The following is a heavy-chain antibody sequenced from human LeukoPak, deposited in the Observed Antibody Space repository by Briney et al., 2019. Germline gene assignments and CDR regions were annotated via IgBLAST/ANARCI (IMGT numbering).Heavy chain of an antibody. CDR1: GCSISSYY. V-gene: IGHV4-4*07. Sequence: TAGTLSLTCTVSGCSISSYYWSWIRQPAGKGLEWIGRIYTSGSTKYNASLKSRVTISLDTTKNHFSMKLTSVTAADTAIYYCATKKTTPRSGFDYWGQGTLVTVSS. CDR3: ATKKTTPRSGFDY. CDR2: IYTSGST. D-gene: IGHD6-25*01. J-gene: IGHJ4*02.